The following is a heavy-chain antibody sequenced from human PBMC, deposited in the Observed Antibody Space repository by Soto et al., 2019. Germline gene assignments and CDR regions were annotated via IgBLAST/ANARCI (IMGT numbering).Heavy chain of an antibody. CDR2: ISEGGTTT. V-gene: IGHV3-48*03. Sequence: EVQLVESGGGLAQPGGSLRLSCAASGFMFNEYEMNWVRQAPVKGLEWVSDISEGGTTTHYTDSVKGRFTISSDNAKESLYLQMNSLTPEDTATYFCVRDARGGGLLLWDCWGQGVVVSVAS. CDR3: VRDARGGGLLLWDC. J-gene: IGHJ4*02. CDR1: GFMFNEYE. D-gene: IGHD3-16*01.